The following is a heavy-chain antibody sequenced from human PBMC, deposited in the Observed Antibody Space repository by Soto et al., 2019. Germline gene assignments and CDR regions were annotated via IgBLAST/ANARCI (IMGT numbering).Heavy chain of an antibody. CDR2: IIPILGIA. CDR3: ARGVGAYGRNWFDP. D-gene: IGHD4-17*01. CDR1: GGTFSSYT. V-gene: IGHV1-69*02. J-gene: IGHJ5*02. Sequence: QVQLVQSGAEVKKPGSSVKVSCKASGGTFSSYTISWVRQAPGQGLEWMGRIIPILGIANYAQKFQGRVTITADKATSTADMELSSLSSEDTAVYYCARGVGAYGRNWFDPRGQGTLVTVSS.